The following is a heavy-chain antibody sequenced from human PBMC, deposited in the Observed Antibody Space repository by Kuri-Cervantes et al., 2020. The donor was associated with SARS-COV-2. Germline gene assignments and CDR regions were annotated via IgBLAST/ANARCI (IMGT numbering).Heavy chain of an antibody. CDR1: GFSLSTSGVG. Sequence: GPTQVKRTQTRTMTCTFSGFSLSTSGVGVRWIRQLPGTALEWLALIYWDDDKRYGPSLKSRLTISKDTSRNQVVLTMTNMDPVDTATYYCARIQATTVIADYWGQGTLVTVSS. D-gene: IGHD4-11*01. V-gene: IGHV2-5*05. CDR3: ARIQATTVIADY. J-gene: IGHJ4*02. CDR2: IYWDDDK.